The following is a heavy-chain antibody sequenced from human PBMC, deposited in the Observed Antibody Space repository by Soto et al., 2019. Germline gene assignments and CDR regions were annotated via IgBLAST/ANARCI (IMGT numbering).Heavy chain of an antibody. D-gene: IGHD1-1*01. CDR1: GGSISSGGYS. CDR2: IYHSGST. Sequence: QLQLQESGSGLVKPSQTLSLTCAVSGGSISSGGYSWSWIRQPPGKGLEWIGYIYHSGSTYYNPSLKSRVTISVDRSKNQISLKLSSVTAADTAVYYCARQTGTGYYYGMDVWGQGTTVTVSS. J-gene: IGHJ6*02. CDR3: ARQTGTGYYYGMDV. V-gene: IGHV4-30-2*01.